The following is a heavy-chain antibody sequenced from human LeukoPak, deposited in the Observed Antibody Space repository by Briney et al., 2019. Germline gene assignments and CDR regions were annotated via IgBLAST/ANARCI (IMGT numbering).Heavy chain of an antibody. V-gene: IGHV3-7*04. CDR3: ARYSGSYHGFDY. D-gene: IGHD1-26*01. J-gene: IGHJ4*02. CDR2: IKQDGSEK. Sequence: GGSLRLSCAASGFTFSNYWMTWVRQAPGKGLEWVANIKQDGSEKYYVDSVRGRFTISRDNAENSLDLQMNSLRAEDTAVYYCARYSGSYHGFDYWGQGTLVTVSS. CDR1: GFTFSNYW.